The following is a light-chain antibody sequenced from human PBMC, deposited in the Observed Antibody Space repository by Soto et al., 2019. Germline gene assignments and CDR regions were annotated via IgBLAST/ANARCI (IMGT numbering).Light chain of an antibody. CDR2: DAS. CDR3: QQRSNWPPSIT. Sequence: EIVLTQSPATLSLSPGERATLPCRASESVSSYLGWYQQKPGQAPRLLIYDASSRATGIPDRFSASGSGTDFTLTISSLEPEDFAVYYCQQRSNWPPSITFGQGTRLEIK. J-gene: IGKJ5*01. V-gene: IGKV3-11*01. CDR1: ESVSSY.